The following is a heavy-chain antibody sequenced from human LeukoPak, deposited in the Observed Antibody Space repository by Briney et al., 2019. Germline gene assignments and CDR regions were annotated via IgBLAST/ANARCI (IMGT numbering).Heavy chain of an antibody. CDR2: IRDDGSNK. Sequence: GGSLRLSCAASGLIFSDYAMHWVRQAQGKGLEWLAFIRDDGSNKYYRDSVKGRFTISRDNAKNTLYLQIYSLRVEDTALYFCARDGSLPDYWGQGTLVTVSS. V-gene: IGHV3-30*02. CDR1: GLIFSDYA. J-gene: IGHJ4*02. CDR3: ARDGSLPDY.